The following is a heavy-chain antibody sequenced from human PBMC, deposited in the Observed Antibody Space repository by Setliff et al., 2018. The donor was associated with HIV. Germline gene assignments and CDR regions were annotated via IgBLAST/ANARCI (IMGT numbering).Heavy chain of an antibody. J-gene: IGHJ4*02. D-gene: IGHD2-21*02. CDR2: GYYSGIT. Sequence: PSETLSLTCTVSGGSISNYYWGWIRQPPGKGLEWIGCGYYSGITHYDPSLKSRVSISVDASKNQFSLRLNSVTVADTAVYFCARSSRGSLRDLDYWGPGTLVTVSS. CDR3: ARSSRGSLRDLDY. V-gene: IGHV4-59*08. CDR1: GGSISNYY.